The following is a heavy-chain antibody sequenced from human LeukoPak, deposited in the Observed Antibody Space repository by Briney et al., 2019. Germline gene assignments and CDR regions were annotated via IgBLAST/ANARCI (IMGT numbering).Heavy chain of an antibody. D-gene: IGHD2-15*01. CDR1: GGSFSGYY. V-gene: IGHV4-34*01. CDR3: ARRPALVAATCWFDP. J-gene: IGHJ5*02. CDR2: INHSGST. Sequence: SETLSLTCAVYGGSFSGYYWSWIRQPPGKGLEWIGEINHSGSTNYNPSLKSRVTISVDTSKNQFSLKLSSVTAADTAVYYCARRPALVAATCWFDPWGQGTLVAVSS.